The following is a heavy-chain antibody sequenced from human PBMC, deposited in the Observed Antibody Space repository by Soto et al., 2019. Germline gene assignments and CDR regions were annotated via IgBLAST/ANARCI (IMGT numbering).Heavy chain of an antibody. V-gene: IGHV3-30*18. J-gene: IGHJ6*02. CDR2: ISYDGSNK. D-gene: IGHD5-12*01. CDR3: AKDRGYSSLTGMDV. Sequence: PGGSLRLSCAASGFTFSSYGVYWVRQAPGKGLEWVAVISYDGSNKYYADSVKGRFTISRDNSKNTLYLQMNSLRAEDTAVYYCAKDRGYSSLTGMDVWGQGTTVTVSS. CDR1: GFTFSSYG.